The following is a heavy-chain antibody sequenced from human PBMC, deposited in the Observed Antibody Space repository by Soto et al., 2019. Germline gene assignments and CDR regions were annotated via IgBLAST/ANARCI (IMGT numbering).Heavy chain of an antibody. CDR2: IYYSGST. V-gene: IGHV4-61*01. J-gene: IGHJ4*02. D-gene: IGHD6-13*01. CDR3: ARDLGAAVIDY. CDR1: GGSVSSGSYY. Sequence: LSLTCTVSGGSVSSGSYYWSWIRQPPGKGLEWIGYIYYSGSTNYNPSLKSRVTISVDTSKNQFSLKLSSVTAADTAVYYCARDLGAAVIDYWGKGTLVTVSS.